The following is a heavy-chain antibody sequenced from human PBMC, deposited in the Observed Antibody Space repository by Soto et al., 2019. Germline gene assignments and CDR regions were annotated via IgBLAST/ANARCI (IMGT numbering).Heavy chain of an antibody. CDR1: GVSISSNY. J-gene: IGHJ4*02. D-gene: IGHD6-13*01. CDR2: VYNRGST. Sequence: SETLSLTCTVSGVSISSNYWTWIRQPPGKGLEWIGYVYNRGSTNYNPSPKSRLTISEDTSKSQFSLKVNSMAAADTAFYYCARYRREAVAGYTLDNWGQGIFVTVSS. CDR3: ARYRREAVAGYTLDN. V-gene: IGHV4-59*01.